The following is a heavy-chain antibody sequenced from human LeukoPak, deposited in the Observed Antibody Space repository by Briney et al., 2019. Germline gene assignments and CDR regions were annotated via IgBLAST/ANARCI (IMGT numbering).Heavy chain of an antibody. D-gene: IGHD1-26*01. J-gene: IGHJ4*02. CDR2: INHSGST. Sequence: TAETLSLTCAVYGGSFSGYYWSWIGQPPGKGLEWIGEINHSGSTNYNPSLKSRVTISVDTSKNQFSLKLSSVTAADTAVYYCARRDGGSSVDYWGQGTLVTVSS. V-gene: IGHV4-34*01. CDR3: ARRDGGSSVDY. CDR1: GGSFSGYY.